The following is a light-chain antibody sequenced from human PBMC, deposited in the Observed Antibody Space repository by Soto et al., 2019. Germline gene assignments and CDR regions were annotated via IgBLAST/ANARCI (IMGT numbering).Light chain of an antibody. CDR3: MQGLENLT. V-gene: IGKV2-28*01. J-gene: IGKJ5*01. CDR1: HSLLYNNAYNY. CDR2: LGS. Sequence: EIVMSQSPLSLSVTPGEPASFSCRSSHSLLYNNAYNYLDWYLQKPGQSPQLLIYLGSHRASGVPDRFSGSGSGTNFTLKISRVEAEDVGVYYCMQGLENLTFGQGTRLEIK.